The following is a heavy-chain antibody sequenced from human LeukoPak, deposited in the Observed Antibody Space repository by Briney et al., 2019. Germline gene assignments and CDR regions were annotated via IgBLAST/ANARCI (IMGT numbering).Heavy chain of an antibody. Sequence: GGSLRLSCAASGFTFSLYLMSWVRQAPGKGLEWVAKINQDGSEKYYVDSVKSRFTISRDNAKHSLYLQMNSLRADDTGEYYFARERDLNWFDPWGQGTLVTVSS. CDR3: ARERDLNWFDP. CDR2: INQDGSEK. J-gene: IGHJ5*02. V-gene: IGHV3-7*04. CDR1: GFTFSLYL.